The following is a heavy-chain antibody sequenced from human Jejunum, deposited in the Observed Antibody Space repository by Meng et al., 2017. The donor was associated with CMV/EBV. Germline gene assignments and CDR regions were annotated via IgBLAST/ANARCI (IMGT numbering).Heavy chain of an antibody. J-gene: IGHJ4*02. Sequence: VQLVESGGGLVTPGWSLRRSCAASGFTFSDHYMSWIRQAPGEGLEWVSFIGTRRKYIGYADSVKGRFTISRDDAQNSLYLQMNSLRAEDTAVYYCAREHYANPGYWGQGTLVTVSS. CDR2: IGTRRKYI. CDR3: AREHYANPGY. V-gene: IGHV3-11*05. CDR1: GFTFSDHY. D-gene: IGHD3-16*01.